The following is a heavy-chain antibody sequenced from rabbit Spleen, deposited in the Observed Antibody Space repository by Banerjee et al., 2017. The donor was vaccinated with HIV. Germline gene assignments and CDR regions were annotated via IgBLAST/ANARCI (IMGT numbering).Heavy chain of an antibody. CDR1: GFSFSSNDY. CDR2: IAGSSSGVT. CDR3: ARDTGSSFSSYGMDL. V-gene: IGHV1S40*01. Sequence: QSLEESGGDLVKPGASLTLTCTASGFSFSSNDYMCWVRQAPGKGLEWITYIAGSSSGVTYSATWAKGRFTISKTSSTTVTLQMTSLTVADTATYFCARDTGSSFSSYGMDLWGQGTLVTVS. J-gene: IGHJ6*01. D-gene: IGHD8-1*01.